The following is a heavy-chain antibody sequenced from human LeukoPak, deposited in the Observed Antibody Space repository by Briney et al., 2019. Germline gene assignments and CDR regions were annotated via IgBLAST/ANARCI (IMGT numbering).Heavy chain of an antibody. CDR2: INSGGSGI. CDR1: GFTFSDFW. CDR3: AAVWRAGHPGY. J-gene: IGHJ4*02. V-gene: IGHV3-11*04. D-gene: IGHD2-8*01. Sequence: GGSLRLSCAASGFTFSDFWMGWVRQAPGKGLEWLSYINSGGSGIHYAGSVNGRFTISRDNAKNSLYLQMNSLRVEDTAVYYCAAVWRAGHPGYWGQGTLVTVSS.